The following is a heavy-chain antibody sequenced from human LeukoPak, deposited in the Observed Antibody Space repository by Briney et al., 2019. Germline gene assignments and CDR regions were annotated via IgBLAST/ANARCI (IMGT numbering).Heavy chain of an antibody. CDR3: AREGGFYRPLDY. J-gene: IGHJ4*02. V-gene: IGHV4-4*02. Sequence: SETLSLTCAVSGGSVTSTNWWTWVRHPPGKGLEWIGEVHLDGRTNYNPSLTGRLTMSVDLYENHISLKMTSVTAADTAVYYCAREGGFYRPLDYSGQGMLVTVSS. CDR2: VHLDGRT. CDR1: GGSVTSTNW. D-gene: IGHD3-3*01.